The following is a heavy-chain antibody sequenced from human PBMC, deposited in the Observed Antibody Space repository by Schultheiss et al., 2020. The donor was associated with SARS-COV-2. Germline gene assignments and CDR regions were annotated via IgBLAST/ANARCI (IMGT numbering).Heavy chain of an antibody. CDR1: GDSVSSNSAT. Sequence: SQTLSLTCAISGDSVSSNSATWNWIRRSPSRGLEWLGRTYYRSKWYNDYVLSVKSRITINPDTSKNQFSLKLSSVTAADTAVYYCARSNRAAAVNWFDPWGQGTLVTVSS. CDR2: TYYRSKWYN. D-gene: IGHD6-13*01. J-gene: IGHJ5*02. V-gene: IGHV6-1*01. CDR3: ARSNRAAAVNWFDP.